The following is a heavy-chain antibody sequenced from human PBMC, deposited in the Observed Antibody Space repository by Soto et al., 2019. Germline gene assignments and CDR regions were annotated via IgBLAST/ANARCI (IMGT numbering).Heavy chain of an antibody. J-gene: IGHJ4*02. CDR3: ARDRRAAFKENYSSFDY. CDR1: RGTFSTYA. CDR2: IIPIFGTA. V-gene: IGHV1-69*06. D-gene: IGHD2-15*01. Sequence: SVKVSCKASRGTFSTYAISWVRQAPGQGLEWMGGIIPIFGTANYAQKFQGRVTITADKSTSTAYMELSSLRSEDTAVYYCARDRRAAFKENYSSFDYWGQGTLVTVSS.